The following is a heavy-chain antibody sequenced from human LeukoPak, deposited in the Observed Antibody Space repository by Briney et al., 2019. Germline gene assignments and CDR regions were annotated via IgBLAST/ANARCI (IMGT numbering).Heavy chain of an antibody. CDR3: ARLKWSNSGSSYYYMDV. CDR1: GYTFTSYD. J-gene: IGHJ6*03. V-gene: IGHV1-8*01. Sequence: GASVKVSCKASGYTFTSYDINWVRQAPAQGLEWMGWMNPNSGNTVYAQKFQGRVTMTRNTSISTAYMELSSLRSEDTAVYYCARLKWSNSGSSYYYMDVWGKGTTVTVSS. D-gene: IGHD3-10*01. CDR2: MNPNSGNT.